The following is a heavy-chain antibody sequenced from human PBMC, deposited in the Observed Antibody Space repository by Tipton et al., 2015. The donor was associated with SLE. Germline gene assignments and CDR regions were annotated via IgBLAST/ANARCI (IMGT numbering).Heavy chain of an antibody. CDR2: IYYSGGT. J-gene: IGHJ5*02. Sequence: TLFLTCTVSGGSISSSSYYWGWIRQPPGKGLEWIGSIYYSGGTYYNPSLKSRVTLSVDTSKNQFSLKLSSVTAADTAVYYCARPLYSSSWYNWFDPWGQGTLVIVSS. V-gene: IGHV4-39*07. CDR3: ARPLYSSSWYNWFDP. D-gene: IGHD6-13*01. CDR1: GGSISSSSYY.